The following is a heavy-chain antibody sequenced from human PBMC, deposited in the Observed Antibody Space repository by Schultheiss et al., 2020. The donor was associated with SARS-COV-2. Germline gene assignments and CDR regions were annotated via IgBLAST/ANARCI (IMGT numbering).Heavy chain of an antibody. CDR2: IYTSGIT. CDR3: SREVGQLVFDY. V-gene: IGHV4-61*08. Sequence: SETLSLTCTVSGGSISSGGYYWSWIRQHPGKGLEWFGSIYTSGITNYNPSLKSRVTISVDTSKNQFSLKLSSVTAADTAGYYCSREVGQLVFDYWGQGTLVTVSS. J-gene: IGHJ4*02. CDR1: GGSISSGGYY. D-gene: IGHD6-6*01.